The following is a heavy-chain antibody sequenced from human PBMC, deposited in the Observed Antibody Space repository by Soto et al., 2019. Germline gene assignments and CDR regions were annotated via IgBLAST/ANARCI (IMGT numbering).Heavy chain of an antibody. D-gene: IGHD6-13*01. Sequence: GASVKVSCKASGGTFSSYAISWVRQAPGQGLEWMGGIIPIFGTANYAQKFQGRVTITADESTSTAYMELSSLRSEDTAVYYCARRPGSGSSWGPEDYYGMGVWGQGTTVTVSS. CDR1: GGTFSSYA. CDR3: ARRPGSGSSWGPEDYYGMGV. CDR2: IIPIFGTA. V-gene: IGHV1-69*13. J-gene: IGHJ6*02.